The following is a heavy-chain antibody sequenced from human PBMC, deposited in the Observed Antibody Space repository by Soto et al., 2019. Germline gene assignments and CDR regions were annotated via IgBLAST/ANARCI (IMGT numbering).Heavy chain of an antibody. D-gene: IGHD4-17*01. V-gene: IGHV4-59*01. J-gene: IGHJ4*02. Sequence: SETLSLTCTVSGGSISSYYWSWIRQPPGKGLEWIGYIYYSGSTNYNPSLKSRVTISVDTSKNQFSLKLSSVTAADTAVYYCARDRTDYGDSQAIFDYWGQGXLVTVYS. CDR2: IYYSGST. CDR1: GGSISSYY. CDR3: ARDRTDYGDSQAIFDY.